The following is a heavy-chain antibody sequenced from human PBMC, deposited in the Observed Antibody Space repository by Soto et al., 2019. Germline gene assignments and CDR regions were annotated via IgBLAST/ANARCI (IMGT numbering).Heavy chain of an antibody. J-gene: IGHJ4*02. D-gene: IGHD1-26*01. CDR1: GFTFSSYA. CDR2: ISYDGSNK. CDR3: ATHSGSYYDY. Sequence: GGSLRLSCAASGFTFSSYAMHWVRQAPGKGLEWVAVISYDGSNKYYADSVKGRFTISRDNSKNTLYLQMNSLRAEDTAVYYCATHSGSYYDYWGQGTLVTVSS. V-gene: IGHV3-30-3*01.